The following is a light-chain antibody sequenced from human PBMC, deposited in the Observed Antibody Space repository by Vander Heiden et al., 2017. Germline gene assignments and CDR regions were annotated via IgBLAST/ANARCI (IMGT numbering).Light chain of an antibody. V-gene: IGKV1-39*01. J-gene: IGKJ1*01. CDR1: QSISSY. CDR2: AAS. CDR3: QQVYSTPWT. Sequence: DIQMTQSPSSLSASVGDRVTITCRASQSISSYLNWYQQKPGKAPKLLIYAASILQSGVPSRCSGSGSGTDFTLTISRLQPEDFATYYCQQVYSTPWTFGQGTKVEIK.